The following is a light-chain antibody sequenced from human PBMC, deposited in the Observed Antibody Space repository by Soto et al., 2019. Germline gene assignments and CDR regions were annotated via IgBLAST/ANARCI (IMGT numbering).Light chain of an antibody. Sequence: IGLTETPTNLLLPPGKRATPSCRASQNIYSNIAWYQQRPGQAPRLLIYRASTRATGVPARFSGSGSGTDFTLTISSLEPEDFAVYYCQQRRQWPIFGEGTRLDIK. V-gene: IGKV3-11*01. CDR2: RAS. J-gene: IGKJ5*01. CDR1: QNIYSN. CDR3: QQRRQWPI.